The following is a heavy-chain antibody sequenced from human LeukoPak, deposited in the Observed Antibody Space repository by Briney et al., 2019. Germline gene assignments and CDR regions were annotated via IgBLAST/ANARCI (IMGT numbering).Heavy chain of an antibody. CDR2: ISYSWST. CDR1: VGSISIYY. J-gene: IGHJ4*02. D-gene: IGHD5-12*01. Sequence: PSETLSLTCTVSVGSISIYYWSWIREPPGKGLEWMGYISYSWSTNNNPSLKSRATISVDTTKNKFSVKLSSVTAADTDVYYCARQSQYSGYQAPDYWGQGTLVTVSS. CDR3: ARQSQYSGYQAPDY. V-gene: IGHV4-59*08.